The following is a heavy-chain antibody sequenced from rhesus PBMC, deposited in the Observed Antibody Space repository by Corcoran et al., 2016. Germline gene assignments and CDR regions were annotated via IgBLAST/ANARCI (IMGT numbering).Heavy chain of an antibody. Sequence: QVQLQQWGEGLVKPSETLYLTCAVYGDATSGHYYWSLIRPPPGKGLEWIGYIYGNSARTNYNPSLKNRVTISKDTSKNQFSLKLSSVTAADTAVYYCARARSAIASNFDYWGQGVLVTVSS. V-gene: IGHV4-73*01. CDR1: GDATSGHYY. CDR2: IYGNSART. CDR3: ARARSAIASNFDY. D-gene: IGHD1-1-1*01. J-gene: IGHJ4*01.